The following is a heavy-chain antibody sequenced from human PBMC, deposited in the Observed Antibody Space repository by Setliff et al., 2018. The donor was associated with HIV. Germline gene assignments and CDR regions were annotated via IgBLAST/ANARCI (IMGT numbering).Heavy chain of an antibody. J-gene: IGHJ4*02. CDR2: IYHSGST. Sequence: SETLSLTCTVSGDSISSGTYYWGWIRQPPGKGLEWIASIYHSGSTYYNPSLKSRVIISVDTSKNQFSLKLNSVTAADTAMYYCVRDDYGYNGKGFDYWGPGTLVTAPQ. V-gene: IGHV4-38-2*02. CDR3: VRDDYGYNGKGFDY. D-gene: IGHD4-17*01. CDR1: GDSISSGTYY.